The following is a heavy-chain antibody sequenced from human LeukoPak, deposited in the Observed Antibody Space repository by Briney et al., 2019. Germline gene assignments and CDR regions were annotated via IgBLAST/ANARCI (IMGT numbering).Heavy chain of an antibody. Sequence: GESLKISCKGSGYSFASYWIGWVRQMPGKGLEWMGIIYPGDSDTRYSPSFQGQVTISADKSIRTAYLQWSSLEASDTAIYYCARHHDYGDYGCFDYWGQGTLVTVSS. CDR2: IYPGDSDT. CDR3: ARHHDYGDYGCFDY. V-gene: IGHV5-51*01. D-gene: IGHD4-17*01. J-gene: IGHJ4*02. CDR1: GYSFASYW.